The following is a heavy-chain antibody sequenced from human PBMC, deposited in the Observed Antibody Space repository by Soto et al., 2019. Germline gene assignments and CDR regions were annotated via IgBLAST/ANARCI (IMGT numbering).Heavy chain of an antibody. J-gene: IGHJ6*02. CDR3: ARAYLGRLPRRADYYYAMDV. CDR2: LGAARDP. CDR1: GFSFRDYD. D-gene: IGHD1-26*01. V-gene: IGHV3-13*05. Sequence: SLRLSCAASGFSFRDYDMHWVRQRKGKGLEWVSALGAARDPYYVGSVKGRFSASRDNAQNSLFLQMNNLRVDDTAVYFCARAYLGRLPRRADYYYAMDVWGRGTTVPVSS.